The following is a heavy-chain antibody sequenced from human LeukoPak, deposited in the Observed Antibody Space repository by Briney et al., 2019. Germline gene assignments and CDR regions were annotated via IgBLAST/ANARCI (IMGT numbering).Heavy chain of an antibody. CDR1: GYSFTTFA. D-gene: IGHD3-10*01. V-gene: IGHV1-18*01. J-gene: IGHJ4*02. CDR3: ARDYGRYYGSGSYWD. CDR2: ISAYNGNT. Sequence: ASVKVSCKASGYSFTTFAMNWVRQAPGQGLEWMGWISAYNGNTNYAQKLQGRVTMTTDTSTSTAYMELRSLRSDDTAVYYCARDYGRYYGSGSYWDWGQGTLVTVSS.